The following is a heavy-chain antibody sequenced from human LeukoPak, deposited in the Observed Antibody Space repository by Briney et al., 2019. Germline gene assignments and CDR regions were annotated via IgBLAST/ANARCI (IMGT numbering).Heavy chain of an antibody. Sequence: ASVKVSCKASGYTFTGYYMHWVRQAPGQGLEWMGRINPNSGGTNYAQKFQGRVTMTRDTSISTAYMELSRLRSDDTAVYYCARDASIPGWLQSDLLDYWGQGTLVTVSS. CDR1: GYTFTGYY. CDR2: INPNSGGT. D-gene: IGHD5-24*01. CDR3: ARDASIPGWLQSDLLDY. V-gene: IGHV1-2*06. J-gene: IGHJ4*02.